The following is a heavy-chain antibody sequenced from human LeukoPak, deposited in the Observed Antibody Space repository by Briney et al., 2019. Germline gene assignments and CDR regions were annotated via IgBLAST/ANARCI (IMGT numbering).Heavy chain of an antibody. V-gene: IGHV4-59*08. D-gene: IGHD2-2*01. CDR3: ARRREGTGWGENNWLDP. J-gene: IGHJ5*02. CDR2: IFYTGST. CDR1: RDSPRDSI. Sequence: SETLSLTCTHPRDSPRDSIWNRIRQPPGKGLEWIGHIFYTGSTNYNPSLQSRVTISVANSKHHFSLNLPSVTAADTAVYYCARRREGTGWGENNWLDPWGRGTLVTVSS.